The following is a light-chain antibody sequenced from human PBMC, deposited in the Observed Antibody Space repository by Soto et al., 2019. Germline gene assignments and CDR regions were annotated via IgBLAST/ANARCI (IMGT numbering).Light chain of an antibody. J-gene: IGLJ3*02. CDR1: SSNIGAGYD. V-gene: IGLV1-40*01. Sequence: QSALAQPPSVSGAPGQRVTIPCTGSSSNIGAGYDVHWYQQSTGTAPKLLIYASSIRPSGVPDRISGSKSGTSASLAISGLQAEDEADYYCHSYDNSLSGSRVFGGGTKLTVL. CDR3: HSYDNSLSGSRV. CDR2: ASS.